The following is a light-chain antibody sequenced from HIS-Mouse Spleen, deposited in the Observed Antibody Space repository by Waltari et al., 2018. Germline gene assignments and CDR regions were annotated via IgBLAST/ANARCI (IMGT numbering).Light chain of an antibody. J-gene: IGLJ3*02. CDR2: KDS. CDR1: VLAKKY. CDR3: YSAADNNLV. Sequence: SYELTQPSSVSVSPGQTARITCSGDVLAKKYARGFQQKPGQAPVLVIYKDSERPSGIPERFSGSSSGTTVTLTISGAQVEDEADYYCYSAADNNLVFGGGTKLTVI. V-gene: IGLV3-27*01.